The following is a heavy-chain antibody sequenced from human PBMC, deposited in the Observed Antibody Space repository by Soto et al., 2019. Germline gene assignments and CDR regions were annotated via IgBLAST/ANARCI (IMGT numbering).Heavy chain of an antibody. Sequence: GGSLRLSCAASGFTFSSYAMSWVRQAPGKGLEWVSAISGSGGSTYYANSVKGRFTISRDNSKNTLYLQMNSLRAEDTALYYCAKDIITGTTYCSGGSCLLWGQGTLVTAPQ. J-gene: IGHJ4*02. V-gene: IGHV3-23*01. CDR2: ISGSGGST. CDR1: GFTFSSYA. CDR3: AKDIITGTTYCSGGSCLL. D-gene: IGHD2-15*01.